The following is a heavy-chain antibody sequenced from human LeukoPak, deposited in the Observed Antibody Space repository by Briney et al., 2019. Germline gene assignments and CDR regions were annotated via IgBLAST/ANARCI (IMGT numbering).Heavy chain of an antibody. CDR3: ARPDGSGTYAFDV. CDR1: GYSFTNYW. J-gene: IGHJ3*01. D-gene: IGHD3-10*01. Sequence: GESLKISCKGSGYSFTNYWIGWVRQMPGKGLEWMGTIYPGDSDTTYSPSFQGQVTISADKSISTAYLQWRSLKASDTAMYYCARPDGSGTYAFDVWGQGTMVTVS. CDR2: IYPGDSDT. V-gene: IGHV5-51*01.